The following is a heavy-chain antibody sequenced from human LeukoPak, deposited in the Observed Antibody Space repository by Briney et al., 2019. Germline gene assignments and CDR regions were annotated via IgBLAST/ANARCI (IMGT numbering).Heavy chain of an antibody. V-gene: IGHV4-59*08. Sequence: SETLSLTCTVSGGSISSYYWSWIRQPPGKGLERIGYIYYSGSTNYNPSLKSRVTISVDTSKNQFSLKLSSVTAADTAVYYCARMITFGGVIGPWGQGTLVTVSS. CDR3: ARMITFGGVIGP. CDR1: GGSISSYY. CDR2: IYYSGST. J-gene: IGHJ4*02. D-gene: IGHD3-16*02.